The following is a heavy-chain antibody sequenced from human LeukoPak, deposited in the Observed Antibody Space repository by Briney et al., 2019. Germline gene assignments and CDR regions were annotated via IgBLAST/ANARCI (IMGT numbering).Heavy chain of an antibody. CDR3: ARMPWTTVTTYPVVALDY. V-gene: IGHV3-21*01. CDR2: ISSSSSYI. Sequence: GGSLRLSCAASGFTFSSYSMNWVRQAPGKGLEWVSSISSSSSYIYYADSVKGRFTISRDNAKNSLYLQMNSLRAEDTAVYYCARMPWTTVTTYPVVALDYWGQGTLVTVSS. D-gene: IGHD4-17*01. CDR1: GFTFSSYS. J-gene: IGHJ4*02.